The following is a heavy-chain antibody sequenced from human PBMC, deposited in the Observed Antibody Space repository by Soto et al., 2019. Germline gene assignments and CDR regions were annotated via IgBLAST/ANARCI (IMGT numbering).Heavy chain of an antibody. CDR3: ARAPIVGAAYYFDY. J-gene: IGHJ4*02. CDR1: GGSISSYY. Sequence: SETLSLTCTVSGGSISSYYWSWIRQPPGKGLEWIGYIYYSGSTNYNPSLKSRVTISVDTSKNQFSLKLSSVTAADTAVYYCARAPIVGAAYYFDYWGQGTLVTVSS. CDR2: IYYSGST. D-gene: IGHD1-26*01. V-gene: IGHV4-59*08.